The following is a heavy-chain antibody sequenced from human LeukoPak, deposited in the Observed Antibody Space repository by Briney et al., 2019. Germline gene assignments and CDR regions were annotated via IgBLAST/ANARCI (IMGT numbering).Heavy chain of an antibody. CDR3: ASHYDILTSLAYFDY. CDR2: IYSSGST. V-gene: IGHV4-39*07. D-gene: IGHD3-9*01. J-gene: IGHJ4*02. CDR1: GLSISSRNYY. Sequence: SEPLSLTCTVSGLSISSRNYYWGWLRQTPGKGLEWFGSIYSSGSTHYNPSPKSPFTISVDTSKNQVSLKPSSVTAADTAIYYWASHYDILTSLAYFDYWGQGTLVTVSS.